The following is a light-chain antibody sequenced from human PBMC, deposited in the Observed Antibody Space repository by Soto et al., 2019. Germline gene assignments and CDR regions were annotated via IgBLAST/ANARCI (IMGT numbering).Light chain of an antibody. V-gene: IGLV2-8*01. J-gene: IGLJ3*02. CDR3: SSYAGSNKV. CDR2: EVS. Sequence: QSVLTQPPSASGSPGQSVTISCTGTSSDVGGYNYVSWHQQHPGKAPKLMIYEVSKRPSGVPDRFSGSKSGNTASLTVSGLQAEDEADYYCSSYAGSNKVFGGGTKLTVL. CDR1: SSDVGGYNY.